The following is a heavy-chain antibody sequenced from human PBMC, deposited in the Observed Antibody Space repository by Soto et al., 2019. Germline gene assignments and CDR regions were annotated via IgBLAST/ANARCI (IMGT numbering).Heavy chain of an antibody. CDR2: VSTGTTYQ. D-gene: IGHD3-16*01. V-gene: IGHV3-21*01. CDR1: GFSFSAYT. CDR3: VRGGEDITSPYGMDV. Sequence: EGRLVESGGGLVKPGGSLRLSCAASGFSFSAYTMIWVRQAPGKGLQWVSSVSTGTTYQESADSVKGRFTISRDDANHLVVLQMESLGPEETAVYYCVRGGEDITSPYGMDVWGQGTTVTVSS. J-gene: IGHJ6*02.